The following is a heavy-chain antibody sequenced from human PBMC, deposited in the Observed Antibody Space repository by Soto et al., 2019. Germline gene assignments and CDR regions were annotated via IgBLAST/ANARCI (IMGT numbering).Heavy chain of an antibody. D-gene: IGHD1-1*01. CDR3: SRAVRKDWNPGVYWFDP. V-gene: IGHV4-61*01. CDR2: IYYSGST. CDR1: GGSVSSGSYY. J-gene: IGHJ5*02. Sequence: QVQLQESGPGLVKPSETLSLTCTVSGGSVSSGSYYWRWILQPPGKGLDWIGYIYYSGSTNYNPSLKSRVTISVDTPKNQCSLKLSYVTAADTAVYYCSRAVRKDWNPGVYWFDPWGQGTLVTVS.